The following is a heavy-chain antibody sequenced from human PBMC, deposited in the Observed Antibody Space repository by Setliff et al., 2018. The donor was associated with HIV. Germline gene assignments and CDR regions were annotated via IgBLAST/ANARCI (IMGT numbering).Heavy chain of an antibody. CDR3: AREGRWLEHPYGFAV. J-gene: IGHJ1*01. CDR2: ISAGGYT. Sequence: ASETLSLTCTVSGGSISIYYWSWIRQLPGEGLEWIGRISAGGYTYYNPSLQSRVTISVDTTKNQFSLKMASVTAADTAVYYCAREGRWLEHPYGFAVWGQGRLVTVSS. D-gene: IGHD3-10*01. CDR1: GGSISIYY. V-gene: IGHV4-4*07.